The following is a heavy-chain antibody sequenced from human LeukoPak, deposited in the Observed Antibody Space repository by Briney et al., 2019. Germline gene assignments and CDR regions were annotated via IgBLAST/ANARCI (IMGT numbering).Heavy chain of an antibody. D-gene: IGHD6-25*01. CDR3: ARVSGPGHYYYYMDV. V-gene: IGHV1-18*01. CDR2: ISAYNSNT. Sequence: ASVNVSFKSSGYTLTSYGISWVRPAAGQQVEWMGWISAYNSNTNYAQKLQGRVTMTTDTSTSTAYMDLRSLRADDTAVYYCARVSGPGHYYYYMDVWGKGTTVTVSS. J-gene: IGHJ6*03. CDR1: GYTLTSYG.